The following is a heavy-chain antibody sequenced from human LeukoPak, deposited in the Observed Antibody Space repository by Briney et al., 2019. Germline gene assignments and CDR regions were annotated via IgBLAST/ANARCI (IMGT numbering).Heavy chain of an antibody. J-gene: IGHJ3*02. D-gene: IGHD2-15*01. CDR3: AKGRLVVVAADAFDI. V-gene: IGHV3-9*01. Sequence: PGGSLRLSCAASGFTFDDYAMHWVRQAPGKGLEWVPGISWNGGSIGYADSVKGRFTISRDNAKNSLYLQMNSLRAEDTALYYCAKGRLVVVAADAFDIWGQGTMVTVSS. CDR2: ISWNGGSI. CDR1: GFTFDDYA.